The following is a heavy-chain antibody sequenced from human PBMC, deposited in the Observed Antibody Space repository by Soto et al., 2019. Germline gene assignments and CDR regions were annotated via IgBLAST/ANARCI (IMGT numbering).Heavy chain of an antibody. Sequence: XTLSLPCDVSVXPVTGGYYWGWIRQSPGKWLEWIGSIYYGGNTYYNPSLRRRLAISIDTSKNQLSLTVSSVTAADTALYYCARGWYYFDVWGQGRLAT. D-gene: IGHD2-15*01. J-gene: IGHJ4*02. CDR1: VXPVTGGYY. V-gene: IGHV4-38-2*01. CDR2: IYYGGNT. CDR3: ARGWYYFDV.